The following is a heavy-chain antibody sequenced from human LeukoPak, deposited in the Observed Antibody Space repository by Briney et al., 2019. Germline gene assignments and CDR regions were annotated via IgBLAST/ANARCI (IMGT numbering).Heavy chain of an antibody. CDR3: AMVSQLIFHF. D-gene: IGHD5-18*01. CDR1: GYTFTSYG. CDR2: ISAYNGNT. Sequence: ASVKVSCKASGYTFTSYGISWVRQAPGQGLEWMGWISAYNGNTNYAQKLQGRVTMTTDRSTSAAYVELRSLRSDVAAVYYCAMVSQLIFHFWGQGTLVTVSS. J-gene: IGHJ4*02. V-gene: IGHV1-18*01.